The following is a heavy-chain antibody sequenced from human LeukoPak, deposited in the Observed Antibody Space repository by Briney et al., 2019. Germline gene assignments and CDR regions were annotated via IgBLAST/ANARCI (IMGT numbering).Heavy chain of an antibody. CDR1: GYTFSGYY. D-gene: IGHD3-3*01. CDR3: AILEWLSQPYYYYYYMDV. J-gene: IGHJ6*03. Sequence: ASVKVSCKASGYTFSGYYMHWVRQATGQGLEWMGWMNPNSGNTGYAQKFQGRVTITTDESTSTAYMELSSLRSEDTAVYYCAILEWLSQPYYYYYYMDVWGKGTTVTVSS. CDR2: MNPNSGNT. V-gene: IGHV1-8*03.